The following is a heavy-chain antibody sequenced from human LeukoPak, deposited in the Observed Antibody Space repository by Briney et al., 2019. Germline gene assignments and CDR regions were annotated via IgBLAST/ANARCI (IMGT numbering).Heavy chain of an antibody. CDR3: AKQVGYSYGDGMDV. CDR1: GFTFSSYA. Sequence: GGSLRLSCAASGFTFSSYAMSWVRQAPGKGLEWVSAISASGGSTDYADSVKGRFMISRDNSRNTLYLQMNSLRAEDTAVYYCAKQVGYSYGDGMDVWGQGTTVTVSS. CDR2: ISASGGST. J-gene: IGHJ6*02. V-gene: IGHV3-23*01. D-gene: IGHD5-18*01.